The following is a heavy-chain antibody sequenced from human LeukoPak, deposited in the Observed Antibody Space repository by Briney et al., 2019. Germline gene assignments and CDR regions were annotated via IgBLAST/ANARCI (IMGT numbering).Heavy chain of an antibody. CDR3: ARENGYCSSTSCPYYYYYGMDV. Sequence: GRSLRLSCAASGFTFSSYGMHWVRQAPGKGLEWVAVIWYDGSNKYYADSVKDRFTISRDNSKNTLYLQMNSLRAEDTAVYYCARENGYCSSTSCPYYYYYGMDVWGQGTTVTVSS. D-gene: IGHD2-2*01. V-gene: IGHV3-33*01. CDR1: GFTFSSYG. CDR2: IWYDGSNK. J-gene: IGHJ6*02.